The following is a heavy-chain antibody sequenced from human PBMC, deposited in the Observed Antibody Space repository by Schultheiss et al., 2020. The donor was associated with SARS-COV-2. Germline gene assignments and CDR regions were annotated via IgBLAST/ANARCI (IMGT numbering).Heavy chain of an antibody. CDR1: GYSISSGYY. J-gene: IGHJ4*02. CDR3: ARDHYDSSGYFIRGGFDY. V-gene: IGHV4-38-2*02. D-gene: IGHD3-22*01. Sequence: GSLRLSCAVSGYSISSGYYWGWIRQPPGKGLEWIGSIYHSGSTYYNPSLKSRVTMSVDTSKNQFSLKLSSVTAADTAVYYCARDHYDSSGYFIRGGFDYWGQGTLVTVSS. CDR2: IYHSGST.